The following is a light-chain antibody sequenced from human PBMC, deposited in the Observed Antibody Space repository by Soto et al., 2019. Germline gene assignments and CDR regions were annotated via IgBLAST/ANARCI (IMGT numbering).Light chain of an antibody. J-gene: IGKJ5*01. CDR3: MQSTQLLPT. V-gene: IGKV2D-29*02. CDR1: QSLLHITGETF. Sequence: DVVMTQTPLSLSVAPGQPASSSCKSSQSLLHITGETFLFWYVQKPGQSPQLLIYEVSTRVSGVPDRFSGSGSGTDFTLEISLVETDDVGIYYCMQSTQLLPTFGQGTRLAI. CDR2: EVS.